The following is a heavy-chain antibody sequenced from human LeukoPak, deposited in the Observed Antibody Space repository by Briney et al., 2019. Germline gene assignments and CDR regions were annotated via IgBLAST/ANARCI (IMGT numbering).Heavy chain of an antibody. CDR1: GGSISSYY. V-gene: IGHV4-4*07. CDR2: IYTSGST. D-gene: IGHD2-21*02. J-gene: IGHJ4*02. CDR3: ARVNHRRGLVTAGAFDY. Sequence: SETLSLTCTVSGGSISSYYWSWIRQPAGKGLEWIGRIYTSGSTNYNPSLKSRVTMSVDTSKNQFSLKLSSVTAADTAVYYCARVNHRRGLVTAGAFDYWGQGTLVTVSS.